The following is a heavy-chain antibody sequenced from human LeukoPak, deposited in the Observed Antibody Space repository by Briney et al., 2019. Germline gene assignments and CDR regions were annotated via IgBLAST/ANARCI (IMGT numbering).Heavy chain of an antibody. CDR1: GFTLSKDW. CDR3: VGGPARIRY. V-gene: IGHV3-15*01. CDR2: IKTKTDGDGR. J-gene: IGHJ4*02. Sequence: GSLTLSCLDSGFTLSKDWMSLLRQAPGDGLGWVGRIKTKTDGDGRDYSAPVEGRFTISRDDSKNTLSLQMNSLKTENTAVYYCVGGPARIRYWGQGTLVTVSS. D-gene: IGHD3-16*01.